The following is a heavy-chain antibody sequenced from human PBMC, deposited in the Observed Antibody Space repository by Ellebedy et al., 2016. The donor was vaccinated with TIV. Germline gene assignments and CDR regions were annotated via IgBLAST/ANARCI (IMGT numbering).Heavy chain of an antibody. J-gene: IGHJ6*03. V-gene: IGHV3-30*03. CDR2: ISYDGSNK. CDR3: ARVRTGTTDGLNYYYYYMDV. Sequence: GESLKISXAAFGFNFTKHGVHWVRQAPGKGLEWVAVISYDGSNKYYADFVKGRFTISRDNSKNTVYLQMNSLRVEDSAVYYCARVRTGTTDGLNYYYYYMDVWGKGTTVTVSS. CDR1: GFNFTKHG. D-gene: IGHD1-1*01.